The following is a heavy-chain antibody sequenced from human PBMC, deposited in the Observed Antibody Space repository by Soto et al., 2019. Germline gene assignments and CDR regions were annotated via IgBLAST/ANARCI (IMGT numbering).Heavy chain of an antibody. CDR3: ARDLSPGNYKTSDYYYYYMDV. J-gene: IGHJ6*03. Sequence: QVQLVQSGAEVKKPGASVKVSCKASGYTFTSYAMHWVRQAPGQRLEWMGWINAGNGNTKYSQKFQGRVTITRDTSASTAYMELSSLRSEDTAVYYCARDLSPGNYKTSDYYYYYMDVWGKGTTVTVSS. V-gene: IGHV1-3*01. CDR2: INAGNGNT. CDR1: GYTFTSYA. D-gene: IGHD4-4*01.